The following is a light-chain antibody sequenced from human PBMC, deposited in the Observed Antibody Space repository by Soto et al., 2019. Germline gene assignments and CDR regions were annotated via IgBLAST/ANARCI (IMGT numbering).Light chain of an antibody. CDR2: EVS. CDR3: SSFTTSRIYV. Sequence: QSALTQPASVSGSPGQSITISCTGTSSDVGAYNYVSWYQQHPCKAPRLMIYEVSNRSSGVSNRFSGSKSGNTASLTISGLQAEDEADYSCSSFTTSRIYVFGSGTKLTVL. V-gene: IGLV2-14*03. J-gene: IGLJ1*01. CDR1: SSDVGAYNY.